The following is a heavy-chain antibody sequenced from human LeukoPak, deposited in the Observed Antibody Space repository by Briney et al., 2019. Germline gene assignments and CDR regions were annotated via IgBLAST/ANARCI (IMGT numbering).Heavy chain of an antibody. D-gene: IGHD3-22*01. CDR1: GYTFTSYD. Sequence: APVKVSCKASGYTFTSYDINWVRQATGQGLEWMGWMDPNSGNTGYAQKFQGRVTMTRNTSISTAYVELSSLRSEDTAVYYCARRDSSGLIDYWGQGTLVTVSS. CDR2: MDPNSGNT. V-gene: IGHV1-8*01. CDR3: ARRDSSGLIDY. J-gene: IGHJ4*02.